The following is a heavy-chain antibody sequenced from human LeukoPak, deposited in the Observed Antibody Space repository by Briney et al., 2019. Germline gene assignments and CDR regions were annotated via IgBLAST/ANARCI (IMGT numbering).Heavy chain of an antibody. V-gene: IGHV1-2*02. J-gene: IGHJ3*02. CDR3: ARELVGYCSGGSCYDPDAFDI. CDR1: GYTFTGYY. D-gene: IGHD2-15*01. Sequence: ASVKVSCKASGYTFTGYYMHWVRQAPGQGLEWMGWINPNSGGTNYAQKFQGRVTMTRDTSISTAYMELSRLRSDDTAVYYCARELVGYCSGGSCYDPDAFDIWGQGTMVTVSS. CDR2: INPNSGGT.